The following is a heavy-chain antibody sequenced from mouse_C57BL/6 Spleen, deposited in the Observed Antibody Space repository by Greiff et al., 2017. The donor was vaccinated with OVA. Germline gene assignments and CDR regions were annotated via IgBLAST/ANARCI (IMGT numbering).Heavy chain of an antibody. CDR2: ISSGSSTI. V-gene: IGHV5-17*01. D-gene: IGHD2-4*01. CDR1: GFTFSDYG. CDR3: ARPYYDYEFAY. J-gene: IGHJ3*01. Sequence: EVQRVESGGGLVKPGGSLKLSCAASGFTFSDYGMHWVRQAPEKGLEWVAYISSGSSTIYYADTVKGRFTISRDNAKNTLFLQMTSLRSEDTAMYYCARPYYDYEFAYWGQGTLVTVSA.